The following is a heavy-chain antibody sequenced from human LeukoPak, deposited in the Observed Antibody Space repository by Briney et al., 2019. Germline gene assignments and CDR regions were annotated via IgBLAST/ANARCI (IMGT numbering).Heavy chain of an antibody. D-gene: IGHD2-2*01. CDR1: GGSISSSSYY. V-gene: IGHV4-39*01. CDR2: IYYSGST. Sequence: SETLSLTCTVPGGSISSSSYYWGWIRQPPGKGLEWIGSIYYSGSTYYNPSLKSRVTISVDTSKNQFSLKLSSVTAADTAVYYCARCWVGASSSFDYWGQGTLVTVSS. J-gene: IGHJ4*02. CDR3: ARCWVGASSSFDY.